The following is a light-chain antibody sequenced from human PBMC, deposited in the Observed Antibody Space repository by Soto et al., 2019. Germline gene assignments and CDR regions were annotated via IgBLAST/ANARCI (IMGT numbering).Light chain of an antibody. CDR3: QQYITLPHT. CDR2: GIS. CDR1: QTVSIN. J-gene: IGKJ2*01. V-gene: IGKV3D-15*02. Sequence: EIVMTQSPATLSVSPGERATLSCRASQTVSINLAWYQHKPGQAPRLLIYGISSRATGIPDRFSGSGSGTDFTLTISRLEPEDFVVYYCQQYITLPHTFGQGTKLEVK.